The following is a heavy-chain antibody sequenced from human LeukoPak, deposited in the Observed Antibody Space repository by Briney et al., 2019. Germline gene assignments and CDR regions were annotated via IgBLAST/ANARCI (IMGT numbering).Heavy chain of an antibody. CDR1: GFPFSTYW. V-gene: IGHV3-73*01. CDR3: TRGSSLGYYYGMDV. CDR2: IRGKANNYAT. Sequence: GGSLRLSCTASGFPFSTYWLSWVRQASGKGLEWVGRIRGKANNYATAYAASVNGRFTISRDDSKNTAYLQMNTLKTEDTAVYYCTRGSSLGYYYGMDVWGQGTTVSVSS. J-gene: IGHJ6*02. D-gene: IGHD6-6*01.